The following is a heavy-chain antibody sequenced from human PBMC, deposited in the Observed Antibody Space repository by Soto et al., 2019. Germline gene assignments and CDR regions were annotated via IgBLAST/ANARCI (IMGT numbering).Heavy chain of an antibody. CDR1: GYTFPNYG. D-gene: IGHD5-12*01. V-gene: IGHV1-18*01. CDR3: ARGQGDNGYDLQIDH. CDR2: ISAFNGKT. Sequence: ASVKVSCKASGYTFPNYGINWVRQAPGQGLEWMGWISAFNGKTIYAQRFQGKFPMTTDTSATIAYMALRSLESDDTAVYYCARGQGDNGYDLQIDHWGQGTLVTVSS. J-gene: IGHJ4*02.